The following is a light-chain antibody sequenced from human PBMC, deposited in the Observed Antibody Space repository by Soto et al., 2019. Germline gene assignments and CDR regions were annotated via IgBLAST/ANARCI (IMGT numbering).Light chain of an antibody. Sequence: IQLTQSPSSLSASVVDRVTITCVGSQDIAIYLAWYQQKPGEAPKLLIYAASTLYGGVPSRFSGSGSGTDFALTITSLQAEDFATYYCQQLRMYPSTFGGGTKVDIK. V-gene: IGKV1-9*01. CDR2: AAS. CDR1: QDIAIY. CDR3: QQLRMYPST. J-gene: IGKJ4*01.